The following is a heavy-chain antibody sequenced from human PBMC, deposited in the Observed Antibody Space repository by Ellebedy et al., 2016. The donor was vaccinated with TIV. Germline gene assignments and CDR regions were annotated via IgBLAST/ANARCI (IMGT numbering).Heavy chain of an antibody. CDR2: INQDGSEE. J-gene: IGHJ4*02. Sequence: PGGSLRLSCAASGFSFSNYWMTWVRQAPGKGLEWVANINQDGSEEQYVDSVKGRFTISRDNAKNSLYLQMNSLRAEDTAVYYCATGARSEGGYWGQGTLVTVSS. CDR3: ATGARSEGGY. D-gene: IGHD2-15*01. CDR1: GFSFSNYW. V-gene: IGHV3-7*01.